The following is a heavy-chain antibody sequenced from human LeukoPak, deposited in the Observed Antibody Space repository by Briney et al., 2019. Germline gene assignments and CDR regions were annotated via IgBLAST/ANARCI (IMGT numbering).Heavy chain of an antibody. CDR1: GFPFSNSW. J-gene: IGHJ6*04. V-gene: IGHV3-7*03. CDR3: AGGGSMEV. Sequence: PGGSLRLSCAVSGFPFSNSWMYWVRQAPGKGLEGVANIKKDGSGISYVDSVKGRFIISRDNARNSLYLQMNSLRVEDTAVYFCAGGGSMEVWGKGTAVTVSS. CDR2: IKKDGSGI.